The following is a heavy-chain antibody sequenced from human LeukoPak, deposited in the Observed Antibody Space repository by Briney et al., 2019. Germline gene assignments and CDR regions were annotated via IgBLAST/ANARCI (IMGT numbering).Heavy chain of an antibody. Sequence: GSLSLSCAASGFTFSSYAMHWVRRAPGKGLEWVAVISYDGSNKYYADSVKGRFTISRDNSKNTLYLQMNSLRAEDTAVYYCARAGYSSGWGFDYWGQGTLVTVSS. D-gene: IGHD6-19*01. V-gene: IGHV3-30*04. CDR2: ISYDGSNK. J-gene: IGHJ4*02. CDR1: GFTFSSYA. CDR3: ARAGYSSGWGFDY.